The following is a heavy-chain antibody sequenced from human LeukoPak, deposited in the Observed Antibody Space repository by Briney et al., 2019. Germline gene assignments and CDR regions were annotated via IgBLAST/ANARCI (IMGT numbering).Heavy chain of an antibody. J-gene: IGHJ6*03. D-gene: IGHD6-13*01. CDR3: ARTGSSWPLYYYYYMDV. Sequence: KPSETLSLTCTVSGGSISSHYWSWIRQPPGKGLEWIGYIYYSGSTNYNPSLKSRVTVSVDTSKDQFSLKLTSVTAADTAVYYCARTGSSWPLYYYYYMDVWGKGTTVTVSS. V-gene: IGHV4-59*11. CDR1: GGSISSHY. CDR2: IYYSGST.